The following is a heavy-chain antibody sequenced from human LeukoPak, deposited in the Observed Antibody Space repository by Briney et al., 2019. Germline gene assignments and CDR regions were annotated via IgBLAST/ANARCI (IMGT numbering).Heavy chain of an antibody. V-gene: IGHV1-69*05. CDR1: GGTFSSYA. J-gene: IGHJ5*02. Sequence: SVKVSCKASGGTFSSYAISWVRQAPGQGLEWMGGIIPIFGTANYAQKFQGRVTITTDESTSTAYMELSSLRSEDTAVYYCARTYCSSTSCCNNWFDPWGQGTLVTVSS. CDR2: IIPIFGTA. D-gene: IGHD2-2*01. CDR3: ARTYCSSTSCCNNWFDP.